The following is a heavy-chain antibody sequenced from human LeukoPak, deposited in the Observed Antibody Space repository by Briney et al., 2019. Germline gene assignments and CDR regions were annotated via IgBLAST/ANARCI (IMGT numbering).Heavy chain of an antibody. D-gene: IGHD6-19*01. V-gene: IGHV3-48*03. CDR2: ISSSGSTI. Sequence: QPGGSLRLSCAASGFTFSSYEMNWVRQAPGKGLEWVSYISSSGSTIYYADSVKGRFTISRDNSKNTLYLQMNSLRAEDTAVYYCARGLRIAVAGNIDYWGQGTLVTVSS. CDR3: ARGLRIAVAGNIDY. CDR1: GFTFSSYE. J-gene: IGHJ4*02.